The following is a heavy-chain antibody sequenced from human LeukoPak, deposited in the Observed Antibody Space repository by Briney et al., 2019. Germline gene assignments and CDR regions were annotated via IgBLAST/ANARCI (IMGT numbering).Heavy chain of an antibody. CDR2: IIPIFGTA. J-gene: IGHJ3*02. Sequence: SVKVSCKASGGTFSSYAISWVRQAPGQGLEWMGGIIPIFGTANYAQKFQGRVTITTDESTSTAYMELSSLRSEDTAVYYCARGAPKLGLGGDQDAFDIWGQGTMVTVSS. CDR3: ARGAPKLGLGGDQDAFDI. CDR1: GGTFSSYA. V-gene: IGHV1-69*05. D-gene: IGHD3-10*01.